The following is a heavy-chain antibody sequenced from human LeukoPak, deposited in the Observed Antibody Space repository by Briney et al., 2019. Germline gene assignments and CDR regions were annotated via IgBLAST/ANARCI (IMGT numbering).Heavy chain of an antibody. CDR2: IYHSGST. D-gene: IGHD1-26*01. J-gene: IGHJ3*02. CDR3: ARDSAVGATKNDAFDI. V-gene: IGHV4-4*02. Sequence: SETLSLTCAVSGGSISSSNWWSWVRQPPGKGLEWIGEIYHSGSTNYNPSLKSRVTISVDKSKNQFSLKLSSVTAADTAVYYCARDSAVGATKNDAFDIWGQGTMVTVSS. CDR1: GGSISSSNW.